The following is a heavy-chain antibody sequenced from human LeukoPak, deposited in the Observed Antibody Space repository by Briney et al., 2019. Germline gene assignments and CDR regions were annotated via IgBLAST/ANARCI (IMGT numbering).Heavy chain of an antibody. Sequence: GGSLRLSCAASGFTFSSFAVGWVRQAPGKGLEWVSFTDTSGKYIYYGDSVKGRFTISRDNAKNLLFLQMNGLRAEDTAVYYCARGRSITLLRGVAMSDGFDIWGQGAMVAVSS. V-gene: IGHV3-21*06. CDR3: ARGRSITLLRGVAMSDGFDI. CDR2: TDTSGKYI. CDR1: GFTFSSFA. J-gene: IGHJ3*02. D-gene: IGHD3-10*01.